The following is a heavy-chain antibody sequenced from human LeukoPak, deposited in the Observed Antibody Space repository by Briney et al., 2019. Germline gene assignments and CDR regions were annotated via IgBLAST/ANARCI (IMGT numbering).Heavy chain of an antibody. Sequence: GGSLRLSCAASGFTFDDYAMHWVRQAPGKGLEWVSGISGSGGSTYYADSVKGRFTISRDNSKNTLYLQMNSLRAEDTAVYYCATRREGDYWGQGTLVTVSS. CDR3: ATRREGDY. V-gene: IGHV3-23*01. CDR2: ISGSGGST. CDR1: GFTFDDYA. D-gene: IGHD1-26*01. J-gene: IGHJ4*02.